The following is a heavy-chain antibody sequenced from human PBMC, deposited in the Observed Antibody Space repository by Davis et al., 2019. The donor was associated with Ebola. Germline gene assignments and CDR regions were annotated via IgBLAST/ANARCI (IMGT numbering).Heavy chain of an antibody. CDR2: IHAIGNT. CDR1: GGSISGHY. V-gene: IGHV4-4*07. CDR3: AREDSAYDFDAFDI. J-gene: IGHJ3*02. Sequence: SETLSLTCSVSGGSISGHYWSWIRQAAGKGLEWIGRIHAIGNTNYNPSLKSRVAMSVNTSKKQLSLKLSSVTAADTAVYYCAREDSAYDFDAFDIWGQGAKVTVSS. D-gene: IGHD5-12*01.